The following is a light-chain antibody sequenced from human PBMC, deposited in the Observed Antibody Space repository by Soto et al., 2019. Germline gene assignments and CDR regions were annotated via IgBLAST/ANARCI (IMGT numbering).Light chain of an antibody. V-gene: IGKV3-11*01. CDR2: GAS. J-gene: IGKJ4*01. CDR1: QSVISN. CDR3: QQRSNWPLLT. Sequence: EMVMTQSPVTLSVSPGESATLSCRASQSVISNLAWYQQKPGQAPRLLIYGASTRATGIPDRFSGSGSGTDFTLTISSLEPEDFAVYYCQQRSNWPLLTFGGGTKVDIK.